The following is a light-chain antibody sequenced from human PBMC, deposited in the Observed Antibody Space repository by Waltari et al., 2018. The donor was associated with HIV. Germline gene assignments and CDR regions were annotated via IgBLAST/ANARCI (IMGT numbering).Light chain of an antibody. CDR3: SSYTSSTTYV. CDR1: SNDVGSSNY. Sequence: QSALTQPASVSGSPGQSITISCTGTSNDVGSSNYVSWHQQHPGEAPKHIIHDVSDGPSGISNRFAGSKSGNTASLTISGVQTEDEADYYCSSYTSSTTYVFGTGTRVTVL. J-gene: IGLJ1*01. CDR2: DVS. V-gene: IGLV2-14*03.